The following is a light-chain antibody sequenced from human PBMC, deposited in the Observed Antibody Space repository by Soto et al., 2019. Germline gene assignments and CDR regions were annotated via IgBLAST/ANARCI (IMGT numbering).Light chain of an antibody. CDR3: QQSYSPLFT. CDR1: QSISSY. CDR2: AVS. J-gene: IGKJ3*01. Sequence: DIQMTQSPSSLSASVGDRVTMTCRASQSISSYLNWYQQKPGKAPKALLFAVSSLQSGVPSRFSGSGSGTEFTLTITNLQPEDFATYYCQQSYSPLFTFGPGTKVEIK. V-gene: IGKV1-39*01.